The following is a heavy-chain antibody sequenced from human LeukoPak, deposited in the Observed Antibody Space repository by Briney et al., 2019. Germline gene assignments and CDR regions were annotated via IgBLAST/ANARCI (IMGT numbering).Heavy chain of an antibody. V-gene: IGHV3-23*01. J-gene: IGHJ5*02. D-gene: IGHD6-19*01. CDR3: AKVFQSSGWLLPYDP. CDR1: GFTFSSYA. Sequence: GESLKISCAASGFTFSSYAMSWVRQAPGKGLEWVSAISGSGGSTYYADSVKGRFTISRDNSKNTLYLQMSSLRAEDTAVYYCAKVFQSSGWLLPYDPWGQGTLVTVSS. CDR2: ISGSGGST.